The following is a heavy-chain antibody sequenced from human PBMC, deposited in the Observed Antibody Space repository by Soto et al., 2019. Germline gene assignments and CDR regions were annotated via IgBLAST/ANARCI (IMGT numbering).Heavy chain of an antibody. CDR2: MNPNSGNT. V-gene: IGHV1-8*01. CDR3: ARVGYYYDSSGYYLSFDY. Sequence: ASVKVSCKASGYTFTSYDSNWVRQATGQGLEWMGWMNPNSGNTGYAQKFQGRVTMTRNTSISTAYMELSSLRSEDTAVYYCARVGYYYDSSGYYLSFDYWGQGTLVTSPQ. CDR1: GYTFTSYD. J-gene: IGHJ4*02. D-gene: IGHD3-22*01.